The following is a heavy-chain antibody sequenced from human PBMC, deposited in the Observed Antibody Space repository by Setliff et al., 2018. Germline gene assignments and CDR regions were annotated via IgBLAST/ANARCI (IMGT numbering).Heavy chain of an antibody. CDR1: GFTFSSYE. V-gene: IGHV3-48*03. CDR2: ISSSGSTI. Sequence: GGSLILSCAASGFTFSSYEMNWVRQAPGKGLEWVSYISSSGSTIYYADSVKGRFTISRDNAKNSLYLQMNSLRAEDTAVYYCACPDILTGLYDYWGQGTLVTVSS. CDR3: ACPDILTGLYDY. D-gene: IGHD3-9*01. J-gene: IGHJ4*02.